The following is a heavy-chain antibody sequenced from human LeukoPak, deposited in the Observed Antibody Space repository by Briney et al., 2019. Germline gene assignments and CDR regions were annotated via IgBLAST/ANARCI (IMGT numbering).Heavy chain of an antibody. Sequence: SQTLPLTCTVSGGSISSGSYYWSWIRQPAGKGLEWIGRIYTSGSTNYNPSLKSRVTMSVDTSKNQFSLKLSSVTAADTAVYYCARLTTLDPWYFDLWGRGTLVTVSS. D-gene: IGHD4-17*01. V-gene: IGHV4-61*02. CDR3: ARLTTLDPWYFDL. CDR2: IYTSGST. CDR1: GGSISSGSYY. J-gene: IGHJ2*01.